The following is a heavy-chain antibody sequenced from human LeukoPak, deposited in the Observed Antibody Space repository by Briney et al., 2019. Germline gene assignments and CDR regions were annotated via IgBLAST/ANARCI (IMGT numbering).Heavy chain of an antibody. CDR3: ARWHMNSQDV. V-gene: IGHV4-4*07. J-gene: IGHJ6*02. CDR2: IYVGGST. Sequence: PSETLSLTCTVSDGSISYYYWSWIRQPAGKGLEWIGRIYVGGSTNYSPSLKSRVSMSLDKSKNQLSLKLIPVSAADTAVYYCARWHMNSQDVWGRGTAVTVS. CDR1: DGSISYYY. D-gene: IGHD4-23*01.